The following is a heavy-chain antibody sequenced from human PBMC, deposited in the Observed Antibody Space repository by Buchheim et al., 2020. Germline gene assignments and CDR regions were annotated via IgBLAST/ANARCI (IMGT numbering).Heavy chain of an antibody. V-gene: IGHV5-51*01. CDR1: GYNFDNYW. D-gene: IGHD2-2*01. CDR2: IYPGDSET. CDR3: ARRGTSTTWYGDWFDP. J-gene: IGHJ5*02. Sequence: EVQLVQSGAELKKPGESLKISCKGSGYNFDNYWIGWVRQKSGEGLEWVGLIYPGDSETRYSPAFQGQVTITADESIRTAFLQWRSLKASDSAVYYCARRGTSTTWYGDWFDPWGQGTL.